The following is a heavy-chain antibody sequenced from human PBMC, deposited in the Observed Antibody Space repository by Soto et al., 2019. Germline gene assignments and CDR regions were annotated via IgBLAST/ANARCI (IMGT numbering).Heavy chain of an antibody. D-gene: IGHD3-10*01. CDR1: RFTVSRFE. CDR3: TRAAWFPYLSFY. CDR2: ISSSGSTA. V-gene: IGHV3-48*03. Sequence: SLRISCASSRFTVSRFELHWVRKAPGKGLEWISYISSSGSTAYYASSVEGRFTISRDNANNSVYLQMDSLRAEDTALYYCTRAAWFPYLSFYWGQGALVTVSS. J-gene: IGHJ4*02.